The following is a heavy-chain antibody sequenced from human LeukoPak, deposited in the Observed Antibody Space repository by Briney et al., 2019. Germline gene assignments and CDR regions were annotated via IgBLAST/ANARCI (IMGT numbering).Heavy chain of an antibody. CDR2: IIPIFGTP. Sequence: GSSVKVSCKAFGGSFSSEAVSWVRQAPGRGLEWMGGIIPIFGTPNYAQKFQGRVTITTDESTSTAYMEVNSLGSEDTAVYYCGKKAGDCGGGSCYSIDYWGQGTLVTVSS. CDR1: GGSFSSEA. D-gene: IGHD2-15*01. CDR3: GKKAGDCGGGSCYSIDY. J-gene: IGHJ4*02. V-gene: IGHV1-69*05.